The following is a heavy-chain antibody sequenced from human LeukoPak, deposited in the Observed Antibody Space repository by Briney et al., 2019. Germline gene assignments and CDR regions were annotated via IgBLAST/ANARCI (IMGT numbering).Heavy chain of an antibody. CDR2: IVPILGIA. CDR1: GGTFSSYA. Sequence: SVKVSCKASGGTFSSYAISWVRQAPGQGLEWMGRIVPILGIANYAQKFQGRVTITADKSMSTAYMELSSLRSEDTAVYYCARLSITMIGNAFDIWGQGTMVIVSS. J-gene: IGHJ3*02. CDR3: ARLSITMIGNAFDI. V-gene: IGHV1-69*04. D-gene: IGHD3-22*01.